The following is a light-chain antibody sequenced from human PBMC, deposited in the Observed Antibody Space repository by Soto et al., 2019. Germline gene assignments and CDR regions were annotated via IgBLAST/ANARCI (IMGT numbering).Light chain of an antibody. CDR2: EVS. J-gene: IGLJ1*01. CDR1: SSDVGGYSF. V-gene: IGLV2-14*01. Sequence: QSVLTQPASVSGSPGQSITISCTGTSSDVGGYSFVSWYQQHPDKAPKLMIYEVSNRPSGAPHRFTGSKSGNTASLTISGLQAEDEADYYCSSYTSSSPYVFGTGTKVTVL. CDR3: SSYTSSSPYV.